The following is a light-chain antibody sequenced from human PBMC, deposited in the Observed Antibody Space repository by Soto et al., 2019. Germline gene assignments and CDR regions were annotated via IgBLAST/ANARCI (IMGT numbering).Light chain of an antibody. CDR1: QSVSSSY. Sequence: EIVLTQSPGTLSLSPGERATLSCRASQSVSSSYLAWYQQKPGQAPRLLIYGASSRATGIPDRFSGSGSGTDITLTISRLEPEDFAVYYCQQYGSSLFTFGQGTRLEMK. CDR2: GAS. V-gene: IGKV3-20*01. J-gene: IGKJ5*01. CDR3: QQYGSSLFT.